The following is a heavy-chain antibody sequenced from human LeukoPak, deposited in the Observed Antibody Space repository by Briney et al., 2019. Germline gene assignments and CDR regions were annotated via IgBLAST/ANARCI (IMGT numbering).Heavy chain of an antibody. V-gene: IGHV3-48*01. CDR2: ISSSSSTR. D-gene: IGHD3-10*01. J-gene: IGHJ4*02. CDR3: AKAYKGYYGSGSGYFDY. CDR1: GFTFSSYS. Sequence: GGSLRLSCAASGFTFSSYSMNWVRQAPGKGLEWVSHISSSSSTRYYADSVKGRFTLSRDNAKNTLYLQMNSLRAEDTAVYYCAKAYKGYYGSGSGYFDYWGQGTLVTVSS.